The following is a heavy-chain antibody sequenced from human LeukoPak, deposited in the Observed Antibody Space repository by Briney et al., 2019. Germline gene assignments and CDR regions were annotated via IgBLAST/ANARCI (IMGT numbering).Heavy chain of an antibody. CDR1: GFTFDDYG. CDR3: ARVAERALGYCSSTSCYAGGYYYYMAV. J-gene: IGHJ6*03. CDR2: INWNGGST. V-gene: IGHV3-20*04. D-gene: IGHD2-2*01. Sequence: GGSLRLSCAASGFTFDDYGMSWVRQAPGKGLEWVSGINWNGGSTGYADSVKGRFTISRDNAKNSLYLQMNSLRAEDTPLYYCARVAERALGYCSSTSCYAGGYYYYMAVWGKGTTVTVSS.